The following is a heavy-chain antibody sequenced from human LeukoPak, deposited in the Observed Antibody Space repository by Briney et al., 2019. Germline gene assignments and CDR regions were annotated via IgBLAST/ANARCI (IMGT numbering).Heavy chain of an antibody. V-gene: IGHV3-48*03. Sequence: PGGSLRLSCAASGFXFSSYEMNWVRQAPGKGREWISYITSGGSTMFYADSVKGRFTISRDNARNSLSLQMNSLRAEDTAVYYCATGGWDRAVAERFFYFDFWGQGTLVTVSS. CDR3: ATGGWDRAVAERFFYFDF. D-gene: IGHD6-19*01. CDR1: GFXFSSYE. CDR2: ITSGGSTM. J-gene: IGHJ4*02.